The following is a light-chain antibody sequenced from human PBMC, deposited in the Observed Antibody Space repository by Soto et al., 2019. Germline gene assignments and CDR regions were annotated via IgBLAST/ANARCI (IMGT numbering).Light chain of an antibody. V-gene: IGKV3-11*01. CDR3: QQRSDWTIT. J-gene: IGKJ5*01. CDR1: QSISRY. CDR2: DAS. Sequence: IRLTQYPPNLSLSPREIATLSCRASQSISRYLAWYQQKPGQAPRLLMYDASSRATGIPARFSGSGSGTDFTLTISSLQNEDFAVYYCQQRSDWTITFGQGTRLEIK.